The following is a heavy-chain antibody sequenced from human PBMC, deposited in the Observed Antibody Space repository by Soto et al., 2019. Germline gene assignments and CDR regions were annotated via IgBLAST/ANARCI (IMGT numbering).Heavy chain of an antibody. J-gene: IGHJ6*02. D-gene: IGHD3-22*01. CDR3: ARGYDSSGYWGWSRTPPNYYYYYGMDV. CDR1: GYTFTSYY. CDR2: INPSGGST. V-gene: IGHV1-46*01. Sequence: ASVKVSCKASGYTFTSYYMHWVRQAPGQGLEWMGIINPSGGSTSYAQKFQGRVTMTRDTSTSTVYMELSSLRSEDTAVYYCARGYDSSGYWGWSRTPPNYYYYYGMDVRGQGTTVTVSS.